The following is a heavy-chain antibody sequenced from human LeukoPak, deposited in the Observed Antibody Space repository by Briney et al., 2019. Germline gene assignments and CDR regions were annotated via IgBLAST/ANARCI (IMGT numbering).Heavy chain of an antibody. Sequence: GGSLRLSCAASGFTVSSNYMSWVRQAPGKGLEWVSVIYSGGSTYYADSVKGRFTISRDNSKNTLCLQMNSLRAEDTAVYYCARGEYSSGWYDYWGQGTLVTVSS. CDR3: ARGEYSSGWYDY. CDR2: IYSGGST. V-gene: IGHV3-53*01. D-gene: IGHD6-19*01. J-gene: IGHJ4*02. CDR1: GFTVSSNY.